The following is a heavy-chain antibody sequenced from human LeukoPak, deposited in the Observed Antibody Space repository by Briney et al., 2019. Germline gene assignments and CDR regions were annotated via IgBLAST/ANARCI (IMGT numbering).Heavy chain of an antibody. CDR2: INPSGGST. CDR1: GYTFTSYY. Sequence: ASVKVSCKASGYTFTSYYMHWVRQAPGQGLEWMGIINPSGGSTSYAQKFQGRVTMTRDMSTSTVYMELSSLRSEDTAVYYCARGPRCSSTSCYWDYYYYMDVWGKGTTVTVSS. J-gene: IGHJ6*03. CDR3: ARGPRCSSTSCYWDYYYYMDV. V-gene: IGHV1-46*01. D-gene: IGHD2-2*01.